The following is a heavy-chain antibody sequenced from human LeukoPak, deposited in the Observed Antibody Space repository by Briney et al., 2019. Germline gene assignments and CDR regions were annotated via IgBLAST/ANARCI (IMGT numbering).Heavy chain of an antibody. V-gene: IGHV3-23*01. CDR2: IRGSGGYT. D-gene: IGHD6-13*01. CDR1: GFTFTSYA. CDR3: AKVVAAANYYYYGMDV. J-gene: IGHJ6*02. Sequence: GGSLRLSCAASGFTFTSYAMIWVRQAPGKGLEWVSAIRGSGGYTYYADSVKGRFTISRDNSKNTLYLQINSLRAEDTAVYYCAKVVAAANYYYYGMDVWGQGTTVTVSS.